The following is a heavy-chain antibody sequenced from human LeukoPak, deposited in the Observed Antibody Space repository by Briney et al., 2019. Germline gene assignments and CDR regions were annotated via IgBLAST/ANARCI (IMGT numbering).Heavy chain of an antibody. V-gene: IGHV4-61*09. J-gene: IGHJ4*02. CDR3: ARAGGSVGWYGTIES. CDR2: LYTSGTT. CDR1: GGSISSGSYY. D-gene: IGHD6-19*01. Sequence: SETLSLTCTVSGGSISSGSYYWTWIRQPAGRGVEWIGHLYTSGTTSYNPSLQSRVTISADTSKHQFSLRLTSVTAADTAVYYCARAGGSVGWYGTIESCGQGTLVTVSS.